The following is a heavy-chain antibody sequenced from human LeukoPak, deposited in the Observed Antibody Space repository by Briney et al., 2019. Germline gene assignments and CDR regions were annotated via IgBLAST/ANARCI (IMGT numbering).Heavy chain of an antibody. V-gene: IGHV1-69*13. CDR2: TVPVFATT. CDR1: GVTLNYYA. CDR3: ARPYGPGNYINLGLDF. J-gene: IGHJ4*02. D-gene: IGHD3-10*01. Sequence: ASVKVSCKASGVTLNYYAKSWVRLAPGKGLEWVGGTVPVFATTTYAQKFQGRVMITADESTSTVHMELSSLTAEDTALYYCARPYGPGNYINLGLDFWGQGTLVTVS.